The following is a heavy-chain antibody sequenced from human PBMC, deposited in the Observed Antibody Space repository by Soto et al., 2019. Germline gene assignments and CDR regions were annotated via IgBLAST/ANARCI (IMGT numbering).Heavy chain of an antibody. CDR1: RFTFSNYA. V-gene: IGHV3-23*01. CDR3: AGDPQGSRPDLDS. D-gene: IGHD3-10*01. CDR2: ISGSGGST. J-gene: IGHJ4*02. Sequence: EVQLLESGGGLVQPGGSLRLSCAASRFTFSNYAMSWVRQAPGKGLEWVSGISGSGGSTYHAASVKGRFTISRDNSKNTQLQKMSSLGAENAVVYFAAGDPQGSRPDLDSWGQGTLVTVSS.